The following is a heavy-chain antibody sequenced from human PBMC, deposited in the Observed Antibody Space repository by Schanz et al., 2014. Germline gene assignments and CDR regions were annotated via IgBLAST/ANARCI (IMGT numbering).Heavy chain of an antibody. CDR2: INPYDDTI. D-gene: IGHD3-3*01. Sequence: QVQLVQSGAEVKKPGASVKLSCKASNYIFTKYYIHCVRQAPGQGLEWMGLINPYDDTIDYAKKFQGRFTMTRDTSTTTVYTELSSLRSDDTAMYYCVTEKRMESGTWAKAFDIWGQGTWVTVSS. J-gene: IGHJ3*02. CDR3: VTEKRMESGTWAKAFDI. CDR1: NYIFTKYY. V-gene: IGHV1-46*01.